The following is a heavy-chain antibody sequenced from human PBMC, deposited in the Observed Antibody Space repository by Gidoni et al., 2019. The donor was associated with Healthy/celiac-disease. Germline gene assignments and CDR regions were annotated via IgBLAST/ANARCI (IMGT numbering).Heavy chain of an antibody. J-gene: IGHJ6*03. Sequence: QVQLVESGGGLVKPGGSLRLSCAASGFTFSDYYMSWIRQAPGKGLEWVSYISSSGSTIYYADSVKGRFTISRDNAKNSLYLQMNSLRAEDTAVYYCARVLLDTAMANHYYYYYYMDVWGKGTTVTVSS. CDR1: GFTFSDYY. CDR3: ARVLLDTAMANHYYYYYYMDV. D-gene: IGHD5-18*01. CDR2: ISSSGSTI. V-gene: IGHV3-11*01.